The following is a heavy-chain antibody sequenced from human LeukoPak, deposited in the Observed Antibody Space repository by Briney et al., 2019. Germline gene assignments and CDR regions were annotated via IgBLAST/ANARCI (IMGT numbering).Heavy chain of an antibody. V-gene: IGHV1-18*01. CDR1: GYTFTTYS. CDR3: ARDLYRDSLPVSWFDP. Sequence: GASVKVSCRASGYTFTTYSLTWVRQVPGQGLEWMGWISAYNGNTNYAQKLQGRVTMTTDTSTSTAYMELRSLRSDDTAVYYCARDLYRDSLPVSWFDPWGQGTLVTVSS. J-gene: IGHJ5*02. CDR2: ISAYNGNT. D-gene: IGHD4-11*01.